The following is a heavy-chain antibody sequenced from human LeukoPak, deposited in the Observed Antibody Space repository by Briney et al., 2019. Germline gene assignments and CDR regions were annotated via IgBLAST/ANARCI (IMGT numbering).Heavy chain of an antibody. CDR1: GFAFSSSW. V-gene: IGHV3-7*01. Sequence: GGSLRLSCAASGFAFSSSWMGWVRQAPGTGLEWVANIKEDGSGKHYVDSVTDRFTISRDNAKNSLYLQMNSLRTEDTALYYCARDSSGALDFWGQGTLVTVSS. CDR2: IKEDGSGK. D-gene: IGHD7-27*01. CDR3: ARDSSGALDF. J-gene: IGHJ4*02.